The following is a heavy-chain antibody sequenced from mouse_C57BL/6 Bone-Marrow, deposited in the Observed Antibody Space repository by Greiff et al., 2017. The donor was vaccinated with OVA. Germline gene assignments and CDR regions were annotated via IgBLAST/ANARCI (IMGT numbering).Heavy chain of an antibody. CDR3: ARAAYDYDVGAY. CDR1: GYTFTSYG. D-gene: IGHD2-4*01. V-gene: IGHV1-81*01. Sequence: VQLQQSGAELARPGASVKLSCKASGYTFTSYGISWVKQRTGQGLEWIGEIYPRSGNTYYIEKFKGKATLTADKSSSTAYMELRSLTSEDSAVYFCARAAYDYDVGAYWGQGTLVTVSA. CDR2: IYPRSGNT. J-gene: IGHJ3*01.